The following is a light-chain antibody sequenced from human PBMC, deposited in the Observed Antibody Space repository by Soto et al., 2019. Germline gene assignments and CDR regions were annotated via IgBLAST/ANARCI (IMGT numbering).Light chain of an antibody. CDR2: GAS. V-gene: IGKV3-20*01. J-gene: IGKJ5*01. Sequence: EIVLTQSPGTPSLSPGERATLSCRASQSVSSSYLAWYQQKPGQAPRLLIYGASSRATGIPDRFSGSGSGTDFTLTISRLEPEDFAVYYCQQYGISPPATFGQGTRLEIK. CDR1: QSVSSSY. CDR3: QQYGISPPAT.